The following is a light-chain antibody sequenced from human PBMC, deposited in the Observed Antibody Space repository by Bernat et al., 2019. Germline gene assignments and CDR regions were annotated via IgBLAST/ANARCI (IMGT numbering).Light chain of an antibody. CDR3: SSYTSSTTWV. Sequence: QSALTQPASVSGSPGQSITISCTGTSSDVGAYNYVSWYQQHSGKAPKVMIYDVSNRPSGVSNRFSGSKSGNTASLTISGLQAEDEAEYYCSSYTSSTTWVFGGGTKLTVL. J-gene: IGLJ3*02. CDR1: SSDVGAYNY. V-gene: IGLV2-14*03. CDR2: DVS.